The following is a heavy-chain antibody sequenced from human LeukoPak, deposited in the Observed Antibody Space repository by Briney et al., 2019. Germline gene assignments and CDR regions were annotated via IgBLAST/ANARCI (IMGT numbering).Heavy chain of an antibody. CDR1: GFTFSSYD. CDR2: FGDGGGST. CDR3: VKVAKYYYGSETYYFFEH. D-gene: IGHD3-10*01. J-gene: IGHJ4*02. V-gene: IGHV3-23*01. Sequence: GSLRLSCAASGFTFSSYDMSWVRQAPGKGLEWVSGFGDGGGSTYYADSVNGRFTISRDNAKNSLYLQMNSLRVEDTANYCVKVAKYYYGSETYYFFEHWGQGTPVTASS.